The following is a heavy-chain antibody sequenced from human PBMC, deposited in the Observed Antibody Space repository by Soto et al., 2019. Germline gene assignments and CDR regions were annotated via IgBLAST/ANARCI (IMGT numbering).Heavy chain of an antibody. D-gene: IGHD3-3*01. J-gene: IGHJ4*02. CDR3: AALYDFWSGYYYDY. Sequence: GGSLRLSCAASGFTFSSYSMNWVRQAPGKGLEWVSYISSSSSTIYYADSVKGRFTISRDNSKNTLYLQMNSLRAEDTAIYYCAALYDFWSGYYYDYWGQGTLVTVSS. CDR1: GFTFSSYS. V-gene: IGHV3-48*01. CDR2: ISSSSSTI.